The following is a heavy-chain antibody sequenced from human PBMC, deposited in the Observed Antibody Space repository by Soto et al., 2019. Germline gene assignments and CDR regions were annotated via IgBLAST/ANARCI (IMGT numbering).Heavy chain of an antibody. J-gene: IGHJ5*02. V-gene: IGHV1-3*01. D-gene: IGHD3-22*01. CDR1: GYTFTSYA. CDR3: ARVPYYYDSSGTTYAPNWFDP. Sequence: SVKVSCKASGYTFTSYAMHWVRQAPGQRLEWMGWISAGNGNTKYSQKFQSRVTITRDTSASTAYMELSSLRSEDTAVYYCARVPYYYDSSGTTYAPNWFDPWGQGTLVTVSS. CDR2: ISAGNGNT.